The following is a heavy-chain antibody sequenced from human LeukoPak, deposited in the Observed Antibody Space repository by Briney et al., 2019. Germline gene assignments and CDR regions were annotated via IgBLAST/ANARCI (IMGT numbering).Heavy chain of an antibody. CDR1: GITFTSHA. J-gene: IGHJ4*02. V-gene: IGHV3-21*01. CDR2: ISSSSSYI. CDR3: ARDGAPGYVDY. D-gene: IGHD1-1*01. Sequence: GGSLRLSCAASGITFTSHAMSWVRQAPGKGLEWVSSISSSSSYIYYADSVKGRFTISRDNAKNSLYLQMNSLRAEDTAVYYCARDGAPGYVDYWGQGTLVTVSS.